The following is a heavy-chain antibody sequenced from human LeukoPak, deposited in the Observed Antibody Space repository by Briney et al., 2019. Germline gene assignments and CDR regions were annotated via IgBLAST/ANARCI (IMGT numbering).Heavy chain of an antibody. CDR1: GFSLRTSGVG. J-gene: IGHJ4*02. V-gene: IGHV2-5*02. CDR3: AHTEAWLSSSWTFDY. Sequence: SGPTLLQPTQTLTLTYTFSGFSLRTSGVGVGWIRQPPGKALEWLPLIYWDDDKRYSPSLKSRLTITKDTSKNQVVLTMTNMDPVDTATYYCAHTEAWLSSSWTFDYWGQGTLVTVSS. CDR2: IYWDDDK. D-gene: IGHD6-13*01.